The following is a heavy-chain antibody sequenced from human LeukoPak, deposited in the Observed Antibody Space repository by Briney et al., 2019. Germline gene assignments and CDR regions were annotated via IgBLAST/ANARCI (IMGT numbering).Heavy chain of an antibody. CDR2: IHHSGST. V-gene: IGHV4-4*02. Sequence: SGTLSLTCAVFGGSIGSNWWTWVRQPPGKGLEWIGEIHHSGSTNYNPSLKSRVTISIDKSKNQFSLKLSSVTAADTAVYYCARVPQYCSSTSCPPALDYYMDVWGKGTTVTVSS. CDR3: ARVPQYCSSTSCPPALDYYMDV. J-gene: IGHJ6*03. D-gene: IGHD2-2*01. CDR1: GGSIGSNW.